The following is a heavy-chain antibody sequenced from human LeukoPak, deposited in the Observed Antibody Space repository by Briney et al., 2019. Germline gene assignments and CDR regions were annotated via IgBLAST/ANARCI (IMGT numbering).Heavy chain of an antibody. CDR2: IYYSGST. CDR3: ARSPMGGTTRGLGYFDY. CDR1: GGSISSSSYY. D-gene: IGHD1-1*01. J-gene: IGHJ4*02. Sequence: PSETLSLTCTVSGGSISSSSYYWGWIRQPPGKGLEWIGSIYYSGSTYYNPSLKSRVTISVDTSKNQFSLKLSSVTAADTAVYYCARSPMGGTTRGLGYFDYWGQGTLVTVSS. V-gene: IGHV4-39*07.